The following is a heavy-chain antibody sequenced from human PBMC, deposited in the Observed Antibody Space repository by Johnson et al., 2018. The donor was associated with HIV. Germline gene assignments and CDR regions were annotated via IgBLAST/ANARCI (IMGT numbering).Heavy chain of an antibody. V-gene: IGHV3-30*14. Sequence: QVQLVESGGGVVQPGRSLRLSCAASGFTFSSYAMHWVRQAPGKGLEWVSAINLNGGSTGYADSVKGRFTISRDNCKNTLYLQMNSLGPEDTAVYYCAGEAGTAFDIWGQGTMVTVSS. CDR1: GFTFSSYA. J-gene: IGHJ3*02. CDR2: INLNGGST. CDR3: AGEAGTAFDI.